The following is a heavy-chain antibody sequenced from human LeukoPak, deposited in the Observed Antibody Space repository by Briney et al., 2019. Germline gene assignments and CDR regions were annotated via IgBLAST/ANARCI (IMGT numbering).Heavy chain of an antibody. CDR3: ARVPYI. CDR1: GFTFSDYY. CDR2: IYTGGST. V-gene: IGHV3-53*01. J-gene: IGHJ3*02. Sequence: GGSLRLSCAASGFTFSDYYMSWVRQAPGKGLEWVSLIYTGGSTHYTGSVKGRFTISRDNSENTLYLQMDSLRAEDTAMYYCARVPYIWGQGTMVTVSS.